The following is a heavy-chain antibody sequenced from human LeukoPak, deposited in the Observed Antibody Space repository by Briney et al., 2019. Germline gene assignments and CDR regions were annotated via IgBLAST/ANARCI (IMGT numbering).Heavy chain of an antibody. V-gene: IGHV1-2*02. J-gene: IGHJ3*02. CDR1: GYIFTAYY. CDR3: ARDLSEGALGAFDI. Sequence: ASVKVSCKASGYIFTAYYIHWRRQAPGQGLEWMGWINPNSGGTSFALNFQGRVTLTKDTSISTVYMELSRLRSDDTAVYYCARDLSEGALGAFDIWGQGTMVTVSS. CDR2: INPNSGGT. D-gene: IGHD3-3*01.